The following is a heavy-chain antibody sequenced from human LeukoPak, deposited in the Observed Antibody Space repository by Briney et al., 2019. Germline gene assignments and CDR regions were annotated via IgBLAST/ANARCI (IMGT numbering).Heavy chain of an antibody. Sequence: GGSLSLSCAASGLTFNDYGMSWVRKGPGKGLKWVSGINWNGGTTGYADSVRGRFTISRDNAKNSLYLQMNSLRAEDTALYYCARDKHYYDSSNYVWGQGTLVTVSS. D-gene: IGHD3-22*01. J-gene: IGHJ4*02. CDR2: INWNGGTT. CDR3: ARDKHYYDSSNYV. CDR1: GLTFNDYG. V-gene: IGHV3-20*04.